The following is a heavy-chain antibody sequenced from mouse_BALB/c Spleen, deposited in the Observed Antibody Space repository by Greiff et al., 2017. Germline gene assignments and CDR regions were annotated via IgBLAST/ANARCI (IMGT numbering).Heavy chain of an antibody. J-gene: IGHJ3*02. CDR2: ISSGGGST. V-gene: IGHV5-12-1*01. CDR1: GFAFSSYD. CDR3: ARQGVTTAT. Sequence: EVHLVESGGGLVKPGGSLKLSCAASGFAFSSYDMSWVRQTPEKRLEWVAYISSGGGSTYYPDTVKGRFTISRDNAKNTLYLQMSSLKSEDTAMYYCARQGVTTATWGQGTLVTVSA. D-gene: IGHD1-2*01.